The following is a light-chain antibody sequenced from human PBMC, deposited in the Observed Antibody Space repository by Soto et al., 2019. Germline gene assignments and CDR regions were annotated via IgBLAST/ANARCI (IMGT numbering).Light chain of an antibody. CDR3: SSYTSSSTYV. V-gene: IGLV2-14*01. CDR1: SSDVGGYNY. Sequence: QSVLTQPASVSGSPGQSITISCTGTSSDVGGYNYVSWYQQHPGKANKLMIYDVSNRPSGVSNRFSGSKSGNTASLTFSGLQAEDEADYYCSSYTSSSTYVFGTGTKVTVL. J-gene: IGLJ1*01. CDR2: DVS.